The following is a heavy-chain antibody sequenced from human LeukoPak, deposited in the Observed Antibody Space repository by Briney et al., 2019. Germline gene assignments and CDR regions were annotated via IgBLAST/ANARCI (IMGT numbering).Heavy chain of an antibody. V-gene: IGHV1-46*01. CDR1: GYTFTSYY. J-gene: IGHJ4*02. D-gene: IGHD6-13*01. CDR3: ARDQVGAAGTDY. Sequence: ASVKVSCKASGYTFTSYYMHWVRQAPGQGLDWMGIINPSGGSTSYAQKFQGRVTMTRDTSTSTVYMELSSLRSEDTAVYYCARDQVGAAGTDYWGQGTLVTVSS. CDR2: INPSGGST.